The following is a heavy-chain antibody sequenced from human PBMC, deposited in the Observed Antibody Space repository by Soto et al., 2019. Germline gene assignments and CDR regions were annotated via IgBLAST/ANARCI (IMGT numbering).Heavy chain of an antibody. Sequence: GASVKVSCKASVYTFTSYYIHCVRQAPGQGLEWMGIINPSGGSTSYAQKFQGRVTMTRDTSTSTVYMELSSLRSEDTAVYYCARAWLGYDSGGYDYWGQGTLVTVS. CDR2: INPSGGST. V-gene: IGHV1-46*01. D-gene: IGHD3-22*01. CDR1: VYTFTSYY. CDR3: ARAWLGYDSGGYDY. J-gene: IGHJ4*02.